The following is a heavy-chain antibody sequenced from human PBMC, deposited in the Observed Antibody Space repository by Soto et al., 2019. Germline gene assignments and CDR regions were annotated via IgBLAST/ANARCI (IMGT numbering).Heavy chain of an antibody. D-gene: IGHD2-21*01. CDR3: ARGIVVVIAIRPFYYGMDV. Sequence: SVKVSCKASGGTFSSYAISWVRQAPGQGLEWMGEIIPIFGTANYAQKFQSRVTITADESTSTAYMELSSLRSEDTAVYYCARGIVVVIAIRPFYYGMDVWGQGTSVTVSS. CDR1: GGTFSSYA. CDR2: IIPIFGTA. V-gene: IGHV1-69*13. J-gene: IGHJ6*02.